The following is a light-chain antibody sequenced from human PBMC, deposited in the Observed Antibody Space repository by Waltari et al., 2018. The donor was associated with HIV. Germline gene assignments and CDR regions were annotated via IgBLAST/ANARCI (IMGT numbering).Light chain of an antibody. Sequence: DIQMTQSHSTLSASVGDRVTITCRTNQSISNWLAWYQQKPGKAPKLLIYKASRLESGVPSRFSGSGSGTEFTLTISSLQPEDFATYYCQQYNSYSMYTFGQGTKLEIK. J-gene: IGKJ2*01. CDR3: QQYNSYSMYT. CDR1: QSISNW. V-gene: IGKV1-5*03. CDR2: KAS.